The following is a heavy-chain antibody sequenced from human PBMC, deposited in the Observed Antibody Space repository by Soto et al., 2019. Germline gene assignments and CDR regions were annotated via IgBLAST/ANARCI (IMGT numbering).Heavy chain of an antibody. CDR1: GVTFRSYG. CDR2: ISYDGGTK. D-gene: IGHD3-3*01. CDR3: AKDERAFSSYGMDV. Sequence: GGSLRLACAASGVTFRSYGIHGVRQAPGKGLEWVATISYDGGTKYYADSVKGRFAISRDNYRNTLYLQMNSLRGEDSAVYYCAKDERAFSSYGMDVWGQGTTVTVSS. V-gene: IGHV3-30*18. J-gene: IGHJ6*02.